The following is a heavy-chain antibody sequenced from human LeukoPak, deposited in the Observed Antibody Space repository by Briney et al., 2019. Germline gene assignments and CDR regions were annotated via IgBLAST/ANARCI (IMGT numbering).Heavy chain of an antibody. V-gene: IGHV1-18*01. CDR1: GYTFTSYG. D-gene: IGHD1-26*01. CDR2: ISAYNGNT. Sequence: ASVKVSCKASGYTFTSYGISWVRQAPGQGLEWMGWISAYNGNTNYAQKLQGRVTMTTDTSTSTAYMELRSLRSDDTAVYYCARFRRIGWELGSYMDVWGKGTTVTVSS. CDR3: ARFRRIGWELGSYMDV. J-gene: IGHJ6*03.